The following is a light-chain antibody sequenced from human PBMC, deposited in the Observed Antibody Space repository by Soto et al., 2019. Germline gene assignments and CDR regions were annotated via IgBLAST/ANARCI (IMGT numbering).Light chain of an antibody. V-gene: IGLV2-14*03. J-gene: IGLJ2*01. CDR3: TSRTTSTTMI. CDR1: NSDIGAYNF. Sequence: SALAQPSPLSWSPWQSVTLSSSGTNSDIGAYNFVSWYQQHPGKAPKLMLYDVNIRPSGVSNRFSGSKSGNTASLTISGLQAEDEADYYCTSRTTSTTMIFGGGTKVTVL. CDR2: DVN.